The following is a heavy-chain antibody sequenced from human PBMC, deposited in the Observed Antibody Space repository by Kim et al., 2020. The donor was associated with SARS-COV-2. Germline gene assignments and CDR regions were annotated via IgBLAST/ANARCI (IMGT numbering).Heavy chain of an antibody. V-gene: IGHV3-66*02. CDR3: ARGHYYGSGSYYEGGDDAFDI. J-gene: IGHJ3*02. D-gene: IGHD3-10*01. CDR1: GFTVSSNY. Sequence: GGSLRLSCAASGFTVSSNYMSWVRQAPGKGLEWVSVIYSGGSTYYADSVKGRFTISRDNSKNTLYLQMNSLRAEDTAVYYCARGHYYGSGSYYEGGDDAFDIWGQGTMVTVSS. CDR2: IYSGGST.